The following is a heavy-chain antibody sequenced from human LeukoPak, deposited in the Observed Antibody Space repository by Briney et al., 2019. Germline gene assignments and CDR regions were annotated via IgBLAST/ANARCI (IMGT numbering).Heavy chain of an antibody. J-gene: IGHJ4*02. CDR3: ARDESSRDDSGGYHY. D-gene: IGHD3-22*01. Sequence: SETLSLTCAVSSASVSSYHWAWIRQPAGKGLEWVGRVHFSGRTNYNPSLGSRGAISLDKSKNELSLTLKSVSAADTAVYYCARDESSRDDSGGYHYWGRAVLVTVSS. CDR1: SASVSSYH. V-gene: IGHV4-4*07. CDR2: VHFSGRT.